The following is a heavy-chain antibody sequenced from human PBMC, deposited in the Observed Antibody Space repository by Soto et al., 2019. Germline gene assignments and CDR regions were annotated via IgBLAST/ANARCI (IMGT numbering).Heavy chain of an antibody. CDR3: AGSRVITASSDY. CDR1: GYTFTSYD. J-gene: IGHJ4*02. CDR2: MNPSTGNT. D-gene: IGHD3-10*01. V-gene: IGHV1-8*02. Sequence: QVQLVQSGPEVKKPGASVKVSCKASGYTFTSYDITWVRQATGQGLEWMGWMNPSTGNTGYPQKFQGRVTMTRNTSISTVYMELGSLTSGDTAVYFCAGSRVITASSDYWGQGTLVTVSS.